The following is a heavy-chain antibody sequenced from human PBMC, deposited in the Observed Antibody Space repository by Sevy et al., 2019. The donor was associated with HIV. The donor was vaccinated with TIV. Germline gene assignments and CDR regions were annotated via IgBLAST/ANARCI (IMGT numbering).Heavy chain of an antibody. D-gene: IGHD2-8*01. CDR3: ARNDVYYYFHY. J-gene: IGHJ4*02. V-gene: IGHV3-7*01. Sequence: GGSLRLSCAASGFTFSKYWMGWVRQAPGKGLEWVANIRQDTGQKYYVDSVKGRFTITRDNAKNSLYLQMNSLRAEDRAVYVCARNDVYYYFHYWGQGTLVTVSS. CDR2: IRQDTGQK. CDR1: GFTFSKYW.